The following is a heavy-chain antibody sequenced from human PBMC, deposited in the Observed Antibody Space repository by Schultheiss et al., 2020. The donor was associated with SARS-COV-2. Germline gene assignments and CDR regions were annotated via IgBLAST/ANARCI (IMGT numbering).Heavy chain of an antibody. J-gene: IGHJ4*02. CDR3: ARDRSSGSLDY. CDR1: GFTFGDYA. V-gene: IGHV3-33*01. CDR2: IWYDGSNK. D-gene: IGHD1-26*01. Sequence: GGSLRLSCTASGFTFGDYAMSWVRQAPGKGLEWVAVIWYDGSNKYYADSVKGRFTISRDNSKNTLYLQMNSLRAEDTAVYYCARDRSSGSLDYWGQGTLVTVSS.